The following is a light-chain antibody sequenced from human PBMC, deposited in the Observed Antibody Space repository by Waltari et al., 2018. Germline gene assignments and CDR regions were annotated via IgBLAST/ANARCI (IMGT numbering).Light chain of an antibody. CDR1: SSDIGAYNF. V-gene: IGLV2-11*01. J-gene: IGLJ2*01. CDR2: DVS. Sequence: QSALTQPRSVSGSPGESVTITCTATSSDIGAYNFVSWYQHHPGKGPKLLIYDVSGRPSGVPERFSGSKSGNTASLTISGLQAEDEADYFCSSYAGTYTLGLFGAGTTLTV. CDR3: SSYAGTYTLGL.